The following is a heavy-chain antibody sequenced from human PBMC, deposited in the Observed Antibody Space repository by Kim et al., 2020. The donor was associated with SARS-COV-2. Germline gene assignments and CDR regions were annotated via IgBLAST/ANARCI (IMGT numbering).Heavy chain of an antibody. CDR3: AKLDEPGLASHWNDVY. CDR2: IWYDGSNK. V-gene: IGHV3-33*06. CDR1: GFTFSSYG. D-gene: IGHD1-1*01. Sequence: GGSLRLSCAASGFTFSSYGMHWVRQAPGKGLEWVAVIWYDGSNKYYADSVKGRFTISRDNSKNTLYLQMNSLRAEDTAVYYCAKLDEPGLASHWNDVYWGQGTLVTVSS. J-gene: IGHJ4*02.